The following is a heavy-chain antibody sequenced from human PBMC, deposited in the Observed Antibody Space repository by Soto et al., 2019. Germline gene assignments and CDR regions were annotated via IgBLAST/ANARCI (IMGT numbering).Heavy chain of an antibody. V-gene: IGHV3-21*01. J-gene: IGHJ4*02. CDR3: ARDYYDSFFDY. CDR2: ISKSSRYI. D-gene: IGHD3-22*01. CDR1: GFTFRSYG. Sequence: GGPLGLSCAASGFTFRSYGMTWVRQAPRKGLEWVSSISKSSRYIYYADSVKGRFTISRDNAKNSLYLQMNSLRAEDTAVYYCARDYYDSFFDYWGQGTLVTVSS.